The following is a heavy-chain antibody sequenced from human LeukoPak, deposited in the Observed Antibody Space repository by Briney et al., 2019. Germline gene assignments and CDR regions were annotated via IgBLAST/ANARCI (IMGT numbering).Heavy chain of an antibody. J-gene: IGHJ4*02. CDR3: ARGISTTGHDY. CDR2: VYHTGSS. Sequence: SETLSLTCAVSGYSISSGYYWGWIRQPPGKGLEWIGSVYHTGSSYYIPSLKSRVTISVDTSKNQFSLEVSSATAADTAVYYCARGISTTGHDYWGPGTLVTASS. CDR1: GYSISSGYY. V-gene: IGHV4-38-2*01. D-gene: IGHD4-11*01.